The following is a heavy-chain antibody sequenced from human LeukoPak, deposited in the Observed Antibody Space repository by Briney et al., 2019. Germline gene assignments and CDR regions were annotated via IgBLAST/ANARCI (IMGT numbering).Heavy chain of an antibody. J-gene: IGHJ6*02. CDR3: ARVGTYYAMDV. Sequence: PGGSLRLSCAASGFTFNNYWMRWVRQAPGKGLEWVANIKQDGSAKFYVDSVKGRFTISRDTAKKSLYLQMNSLRAKDTALYYCARVGTYYAMDVWGQGATVTVSS. D-gene: IGHD6-13*01. CDR2: IKQDGSAK. CDR1: GFTFNNYW. V-gene: IGHV3-7*01.